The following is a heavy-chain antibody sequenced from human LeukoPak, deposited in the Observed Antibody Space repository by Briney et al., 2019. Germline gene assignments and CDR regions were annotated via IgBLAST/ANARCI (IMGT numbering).Heavy chain of an antibody. J-gene: IGHJ4*02. Sequence: WVRQPPGKGLEWIGSIYYSGSTYYNPSLKSRVTISVDTSKNQFSLKLSSVTAADTAVYYCAKPGYSSGQVDYWGQGTLVTVSS. CDR2: IYYSGST. CDR3: AKPGYSSGQVDY. D-gene: IGHD6-19*01. V-gene: IGHV4-39*01.